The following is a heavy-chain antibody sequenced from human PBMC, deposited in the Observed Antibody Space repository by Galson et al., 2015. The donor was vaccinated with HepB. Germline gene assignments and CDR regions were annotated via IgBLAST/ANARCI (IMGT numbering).Heavy chain of an antibody. CDR3: ARDFYDSSGYDY. V-gene: IGHV3-48*01. D-gene: IGHD3-22*01. CDR1: TFIFSTYS. CDR2: ISSSSTTI. Sequence: SLRLSCAASTFIFSTYSMNWVRQAPGKGLEWVSYISSSSTTIYYADSVKGRFTISRDNSKNTLYLQMNSLRAEDTAVYYCARDFYDSSGYDYWGQGTLVTVSS. J-gene: IGHJ4*02.